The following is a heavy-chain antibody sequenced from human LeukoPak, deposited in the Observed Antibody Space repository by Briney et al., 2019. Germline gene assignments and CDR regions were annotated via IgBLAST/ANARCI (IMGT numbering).Heavy chain of an antibody. D-gene: IGHD1-26*01. J-gene: IGHJ4*02. Sequence: SETLSLTCSVSGGSLSSSSYYWGWIRQPPGRGLEWIGNIYETGSTNYNPSLKSRVTISVDTSKNQFSLRLSSVTAADTAMYYCVKSGGYGLIDYWGQGTRVTVSS. V-gene: IGHV4-39*01. CDR2: IYETGST. CDR1: GGSLSSSSYY. CDR3: VKSGGYGLIDY.